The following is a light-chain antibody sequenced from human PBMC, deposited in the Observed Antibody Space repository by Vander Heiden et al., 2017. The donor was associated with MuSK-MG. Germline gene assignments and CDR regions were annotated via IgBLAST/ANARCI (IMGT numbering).Light chain of an antibody. CDR3: QQRDSTPRA. CDR1: QSISSY. Sequence: DIQITQPPSSLFASVGDRVTITCRASQSISSYLNWYQQKPGKAPKLLIYAASRLQSGVPSRFSGSGSGTDFTLTISSQQPEDFATYYCQQRDSTPRAFGQGTKVEIK. J-gene: IGKJ1*01. V-gene: IGKV1-39*01. CDR2: AAS.